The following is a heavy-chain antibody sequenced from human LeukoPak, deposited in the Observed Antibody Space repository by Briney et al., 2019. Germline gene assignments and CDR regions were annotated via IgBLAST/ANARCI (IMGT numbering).Heavy chain of an antibody. CDR1: GVSFSGYY. D-gene: IGHD3-22*01. Sequence: SETLSLTCAVYGVSFSGYYWSWIRQPPGKGLEWIGEINHSGSTNYNPSLKSRVTISVDTSKNQFSLKLSSVTAADTAVYYCARVGLGYYDSSGYFFDYWGQGTLVTVSS. V-gene: IGHV4-34*01. CDR3: ARVGLGYYDSSGYFFDY. CDR2: INHSGST. J-gene: IGHJ4*02.